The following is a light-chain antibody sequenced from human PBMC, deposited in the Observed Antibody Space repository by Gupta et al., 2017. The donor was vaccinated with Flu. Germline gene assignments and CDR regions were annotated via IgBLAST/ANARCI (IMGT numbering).Light chain of an antibody. CDR3: QTWGTGIPWV. J-gene: IGLJ3*02. Sequence: LSSGYSTYAIAWHQQQPEKGPRYLMKLNSDGSHSKGDGIPDRFSGSSSGAERYLTISSLQSEDEADYFCQTWGTGIPWVFGGGTKVTVL. CDR1: SGYSTYA. CDR2: LNSDGSH. V-gene: IGLV4-69*01.